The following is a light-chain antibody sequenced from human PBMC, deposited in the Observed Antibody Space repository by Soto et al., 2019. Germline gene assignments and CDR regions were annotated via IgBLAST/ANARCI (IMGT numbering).Light chain of an antibody. V-gene: IGKV4-1*01. J-gene: IGKJ1*01. Sequence: DIVMTQSPDSLAVSLGERATINCKSSQSVLYSSNNKNYLAWYQQKPGQPPKLLIYWASTRESGVPDRFSGSGSGTDFTLTTSSLQAEDVAAYYCQQYYSTPWTFGQGTKVEIK. CDR1: QSVLYSSNNKNY. CDR2: WAS. CDR3: QQYYSTPWT.